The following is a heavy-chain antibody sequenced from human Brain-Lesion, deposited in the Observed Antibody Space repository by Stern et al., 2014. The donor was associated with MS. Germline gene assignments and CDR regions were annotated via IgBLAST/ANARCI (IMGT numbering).Heavy chain of an antibody. Sequence: VQLVESGPGLVKPSQTLSLSCTVSGGSISSGGYYWSWIRQPAGKGLEWIGRVFNSGSTSYNPSLKSRVTTSIDTSKNQFPLRLNPMTAADTAVYYCARGRVVPGFQYYATDVWGQGTTVIVSS. V-gene: IGHV4-61*02. CDR2: VFNSGST. CDR3: ARGRVVPGFQYYATDV. J-gene: IGHJ6*02. D-gene: IGHD2-2*01. CDR1: GGSISSGGYY.